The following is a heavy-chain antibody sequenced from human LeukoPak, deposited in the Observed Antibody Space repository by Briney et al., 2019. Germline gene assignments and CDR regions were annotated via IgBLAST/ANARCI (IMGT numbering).Heavy chain of an antibody. V-gene: IGHV4-30-2*01. CDR2: IYHSGST. CDR1: GGSISSGGYY. J-gene: IGHJ6*03. Sequence: SSETLSLTCTVSGGSISSGGYYWSWIRQPPGKGLEWIGYIYHSGSTYYNPSLKSRVTISVDRSKNQFSLKLSSVTAADTAVYYCASRVGLRPDCSSTSCRNAMDVWGKGTTVTVSS. D-gene: IGHD2-2*01. CDR3: ASRVGLRPDCSSTSCRNAMDV.